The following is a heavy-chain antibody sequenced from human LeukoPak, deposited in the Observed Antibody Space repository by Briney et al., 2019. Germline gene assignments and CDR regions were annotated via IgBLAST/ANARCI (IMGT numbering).Heavy chain of an antibody. CDR2: IYYSVST. J-gene: IGHJ4*02. CDR1: GASISSTNNF. CDR3: AREGRAAAGNFDY. Sequence: PSETLSLTCTVSGASISSTNNFWGWIRQTPGKGLEWIATIYYSVSTYYNPSLKSRLSISVDTSKNQFSLKLSSVTAADTAVYYCAREGRAAAGNFDYWGQGTLVTVSS. V-gene: IGHV4-39*07. D-gene: IGHD6-13*01.